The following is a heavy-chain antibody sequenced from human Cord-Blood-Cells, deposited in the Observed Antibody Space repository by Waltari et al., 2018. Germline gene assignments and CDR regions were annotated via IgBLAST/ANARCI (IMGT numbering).Heavy chain of an antibody. CDR1: GYTFGAYG. D-gene: IGHD6-6*01. J-gene: IGHJ4*02. V-gene: IGHV3-30*02. CDR2: IRYEGSNK. CDR3: AKDPYSSSYYFDY. Sequence: QGQRVESGGGEVQPGGARRHSCAAPGYTFGAYGMPGARQAPGKGLEWVAFIRYEGSNKYYADSVNGRFTISRDNSKNTLYLQMNSLRAEDTAVYYWAKDPYSSSYYFDYWGQGTLVTVSS.